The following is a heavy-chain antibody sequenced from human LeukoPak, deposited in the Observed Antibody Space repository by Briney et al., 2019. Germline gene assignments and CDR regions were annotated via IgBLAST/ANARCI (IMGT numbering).Heavy chain of an antibody. CDR3: ARKGGFFDI. V-gene: IGHV4-39*07. D-gene: IGHD3-16*01. Sequence: PSETLSLTCTVSGGSISSSSYYWGWIRQPPGKGLEWIGNIYYSGSTFYNPSLKSRVTISVDTSKNQFSLKLSSVTAADTAVYYCARKGGFFDIWGQGTMVTVSS. CDR1: GGSISSSSYY. CDR2: IYYSGST. J-gene: IGHJ3*02.